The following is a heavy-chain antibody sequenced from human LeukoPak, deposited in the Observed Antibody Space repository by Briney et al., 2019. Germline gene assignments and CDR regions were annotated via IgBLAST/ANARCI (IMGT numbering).Heavy chain of an antibody. CDR2: FDPEDGET. CDR1: GYTLTELS. V-gene: IGHV1-24*01. Sequence: WASVKVSCKVSGYTLTELSMHWVRQAPGKGLEWMGGFDPEDGETIYAQKFQGRVTMTEDTSTGTAYMELSSLRSEDTAVYYCATVYSSGWYNGFDYWGQGTLVTVSS. J-gene: IGHJ4*02. CDR3: ATVYSSGWYNGFDY. D-gene: IGHD6-19*01.